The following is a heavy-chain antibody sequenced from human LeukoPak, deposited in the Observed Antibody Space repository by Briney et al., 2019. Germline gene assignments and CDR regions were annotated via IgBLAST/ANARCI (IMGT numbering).Heavy chain of an antibody. J-gene: IGHJ4*02. CDR3: ARIDY. Sequence: SETLSLTCTVSGGSISSSYYYWGWIRQPPGKGLERIGSIYSSGSTYYNPSLKSRVTISVDTSKNQFSLKLSSVTAADTAVYYCARIDYWGQGTLVTVSS. V-gene: IGHV4-39*07. CDR1: GGSISSSYYY. CDR2: IYSSGST.